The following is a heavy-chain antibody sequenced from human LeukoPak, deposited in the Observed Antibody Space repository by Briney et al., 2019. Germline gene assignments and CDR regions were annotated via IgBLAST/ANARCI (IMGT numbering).Heavy chain of an antibody. CDR3: ARDGGSSWYYYYYGMDV. CDR1: GFTFSSYW. CDR2: IKQDGSEK. V-gene: IGHV3-7*01. D-gene: IGHD6-13*01. Sequence: PGGSLRLSCAASGFTFSSYWMSWVRQAPGKGLEWMANIKQDGSEKYYVDSVKGRFTISRDNAKNSLYLQMNSLRAEDTAVYYCARDGGSSWYYYYYGMDVWGQGTTVAVSS. J-gene: IGHJ6*02.